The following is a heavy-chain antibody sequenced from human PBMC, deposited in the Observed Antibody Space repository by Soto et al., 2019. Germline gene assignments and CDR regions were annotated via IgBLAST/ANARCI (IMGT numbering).Heavy chain of an antibody. J-gene: IGHJ2*01. D-gene: IGHD3-22*01. V-gene: IGHV4-31*03. Sequence: SEALSLICTVSGGSISSGVYYWIWVRQHPGKVLEWIGYIYYSGITYYNPSLKSRVTISVDTSKNQFSLRLSSVTAADTAVYYCARESRYYYDSSGYPPWYFDLWGRGTLVTVSS. CDR2: IYYSGIT. CDR1: GGSISSGVYY. CDR3: ARESRYYYDSSGYPPWYFDL.